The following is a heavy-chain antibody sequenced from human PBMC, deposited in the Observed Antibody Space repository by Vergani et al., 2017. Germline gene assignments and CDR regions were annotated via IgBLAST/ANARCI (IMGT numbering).Heavy chain of an antibody. D-gene: IGHD6-13*01. CDR3: ASRPGQQLDYYYGMDV. CDR2: IYYSGST. V-gene: IGHV4-39*01. J-gene: IGHJ6*02. Sequence: QVQLQESGPGLVKPSETLSLTCTVSGGSISSSSYYWGWIRQPPGKGLEWIGSIYYSGSTYYNPSLKSRVTISVDTSKNQFSLKLSSVTAADTAVYYCASRPGQQLDYYYGMDVWGQGTTVTVSS. CDR1: GGSISSSSYY.